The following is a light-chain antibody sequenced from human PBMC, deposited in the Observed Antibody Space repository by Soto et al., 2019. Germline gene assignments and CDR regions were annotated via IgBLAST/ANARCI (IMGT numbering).Light chain of an antibody. CDR1: SSDVGSYNL. CDR2: EGS. J-gene: IGLJ1*01. CDR3: SSYTTSSSYV. Sequence: HSVLTQPASVSGSPGQSITISCTGTSSDVGSYNLVSWYQQHPGKAPKLMIYEGSKRPSGVSNRFSGSKSGNTASLTISGLQAEDEADYYCSSYTTSSSYVFGTGTKVTVL. V-gene: IGLV2-14*02.